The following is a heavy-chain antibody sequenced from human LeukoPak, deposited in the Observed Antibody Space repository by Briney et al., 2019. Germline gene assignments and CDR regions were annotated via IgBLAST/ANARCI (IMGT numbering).Heavy chain of an antibody. V-gene: IGHV4-30-4*01. D-gene: IGHD2-2*01. CDR1: GGSISSGDYY. J-gene: IGHJ3*02. CDR3: ATSDIVVVKPHAFDI. Sequence: DPSETLSLTCTVSGGSISSGDYYWSWIRQPPGKGLEWIGYIYYSGSTYYNPSLKSRVTISVDTSKNQFSLKLSSVTAADTAVYYCATSDIVVVKPHAFDIWGQGTMVTVSS. CDR2: IYYSGST.